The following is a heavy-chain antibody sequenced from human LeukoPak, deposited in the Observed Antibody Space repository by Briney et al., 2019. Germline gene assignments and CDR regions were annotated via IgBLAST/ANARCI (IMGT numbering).Heavy chain of an antibody. J-gene: IGHJ4*02. CDR2: ISGIGGST. Sequence: GGSLRLSCAASGFTFSSYAMSWVRQAPGKGLEWVSAISGIGGSTYYADSVKGRFTTSRDNSKNTLYLQMNSLRAEDTAVYYCAKPGITIFGVVGGAAFDYWGQGTLVTVSS. V-gene: IGHV3-23*01. CDR1: GFTFSSYA. CDR3: AKPGITIFGVVGGAAFDY. D-gene: IGHD3-3*01.